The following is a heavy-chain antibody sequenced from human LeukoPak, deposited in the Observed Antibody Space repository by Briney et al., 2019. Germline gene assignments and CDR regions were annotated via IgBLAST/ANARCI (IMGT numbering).Heavy chain of an antibody. J-gene: IGHJ4*02. D-gene: IGHD2-2*01. Sequence: GGSLRLSCAASGFTFSSYVLSWVRQAPGKGLEWVSAISGSDGSTYYADSVKGRFTISRDNSKNALFLQMNNLRAEDTAVYYCAILKYCSSSTCWGQGTLVTVSS. CDR1: GFTFSSYV. V-gene: IGHV3-23*01. CDR2: ISGSDGST. CDR3: AILKYCSSSTC.